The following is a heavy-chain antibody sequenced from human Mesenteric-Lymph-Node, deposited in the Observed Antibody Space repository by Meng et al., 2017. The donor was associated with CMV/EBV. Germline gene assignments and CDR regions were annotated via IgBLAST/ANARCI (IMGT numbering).Heavy chain of an antibody. Sequence: GESLKISCAASGFTFSTYWMHWVRQTPGKGLVWVSRINSDGSATSYADSVKGRFTISRDNAKNRLYLQMNSLRVEDTAVYYCARDVGIGYCSSTSCYIHYYYGMDVWGQGTTVTVSS. CDR1: GFTFSTYW. J-gene: IGHJ6*02. CDR3: ARDVGIGYCSSTSCYIHYYYGMDV. D-gene: IGHD2-2*02. CDR2: INSDGSAT. V-gene: IGHV3-74*01.